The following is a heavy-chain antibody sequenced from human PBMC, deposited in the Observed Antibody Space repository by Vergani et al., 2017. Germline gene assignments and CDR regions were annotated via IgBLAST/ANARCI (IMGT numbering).Heavy chain of an antibody. J-gene: IGHJ6*03. D-gene: IGHD2-8*01. CDR1: GYTFTSYG. V-gene: IGHV1-18*01. CDR2: ISAYNGNT. CDR3: ARVGYCTNGVCYSEDYYYYMDV. Sequence: QVQVVQSGAEVKKPGASVKVSCKASGYTFTSYGISWVRQAPGQGLEWMGWISAYNGNTNYAQKLQGRVTMTTDTSTSTAYMELRSLRSDDTAVYYCARVGYCTNGVCYSEDYYYYMDVWGKGTTVTVSS.